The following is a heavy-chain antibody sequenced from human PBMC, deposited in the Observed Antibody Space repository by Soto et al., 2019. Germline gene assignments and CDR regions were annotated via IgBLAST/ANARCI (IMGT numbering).Heavy chain of an antibody. V-gene: IGHV4-28*01. D-gene: IGHD1-26*01. J-gene: IGHJ4*02. CDR3: ARREIQGPIDY. CDR1: GYSISSSNW. Sequence: SETLSPTCAVSGYSISSSNWWGWIRQPPGKGLEWIGYIYYSGTTYYNPSLKSRVTMSVDTSKNQFSLKLTSVTAVDTAVYYCARREIQGPIDYWGQGTLVTGSS. CDR2: IYYSGTT.